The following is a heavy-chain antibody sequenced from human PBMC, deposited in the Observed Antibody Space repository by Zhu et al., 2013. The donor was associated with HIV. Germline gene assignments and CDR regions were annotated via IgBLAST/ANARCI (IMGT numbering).Heavy chain of an antibody. CDR2: IIPFFGTI. J-gene: IGHJ4*02. CDR3: LVGDNFYFDF. CDR1: GGTFNTYS. V-gene: IGHV1-69*14. D-gene: IGHD1-1*01. Sequence: QVQLVQSGAEVRKPGSSVKVSCKTSGGTFNTYSLTWVRQAPGQRFEWMGTIIPFFGTITYTQKLEGRLTITAEKSTDTTYMELSSLTSADTAVYYCLVGDNFYFDFWGQGTLVTVSS.